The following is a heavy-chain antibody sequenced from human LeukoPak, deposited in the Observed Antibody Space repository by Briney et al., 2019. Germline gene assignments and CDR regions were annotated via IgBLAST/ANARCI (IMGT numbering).Heavy chain of an antibody. CDR1: GFTFSCYA. D-gene: IGHD3-3*01. V-gene: IGHV3-74*01. Sequence: GGSLGLSCAACGFTFSCYAMSWVRPAPGKGLVWVSRINSDGSSTNYADSVKGRLTISRDNAKNTPYMQMTSLRAEDTAVYYCARGVPYDSWSGPDYSDYWGQGTLVTVSS. J-gene: IGHJ4*02. CDR3: ARGVPYDSWSGPDYSDY. CDR2: INSDGSST.